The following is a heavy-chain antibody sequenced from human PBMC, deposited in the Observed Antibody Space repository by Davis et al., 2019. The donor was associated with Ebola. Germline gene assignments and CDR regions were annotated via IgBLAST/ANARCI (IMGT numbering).Heavy chain of an antibody. CDR1: GFTFGDYA. D-gene: IGHD1-7*01. CDR3: AREPGTTFDY. Sequence: GESLKISCTASGFTFGDYAMSWVRQAPGKGLEWVSSISSSSNYIYYADSVKGRFTISRDNAKNSLYLQMNSLRAEDTAVYYCAREPGTTFDYWGQGTLVTVSS. J-gene: IGHJ4*02. V-gene: IGHV3-21*01. CDR2: ISSSSNYI.